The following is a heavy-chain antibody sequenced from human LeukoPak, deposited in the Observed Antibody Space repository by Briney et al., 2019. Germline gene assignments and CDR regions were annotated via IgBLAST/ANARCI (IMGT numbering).Heavy chain of an antibody. J-gene: IGHJ5*02. CDR1: GGSFSGYY. V-gene: IGHV4-34*01. Sequence: PSETLSLTCAVYGGSFSGYYWSWIRQPPGKGLEWIGEINHSGSTNYNPSLKSRVTISVDTSKNQFSLKVNSMTAADTAVYYCARVGDNLTPPYDNWFDPWGQGTLVTVSS. CDR2: INHSGST. D-gene: IGHD5-24*01. CDR3: ARVGDNLTPPYDNWFDP.